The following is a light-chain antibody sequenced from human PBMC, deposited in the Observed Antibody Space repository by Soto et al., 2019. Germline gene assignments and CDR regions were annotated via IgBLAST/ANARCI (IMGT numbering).Light chain of an antibody. CDR1: SSDVGGYNY. Sequence: QSALTQPASVSGSPGQSITISCTGTSSDVGGYNYVSWYQQHPGKAPTLMIYAVTDRPSAVSSRFSGSKSGNTASLTISGLQAEDEADYYCSSDTTSGTLFGTGPKVTV. V-gene: IGLV2-14*01. CDR3: SSDTTSGTL. J-gene: IGLJ1*01. CDR2: AVT.